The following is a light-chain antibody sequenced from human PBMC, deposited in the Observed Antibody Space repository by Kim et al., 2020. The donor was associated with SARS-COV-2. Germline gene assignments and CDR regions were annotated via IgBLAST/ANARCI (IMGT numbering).Light chain of an antibody. Sequence: SVSPGQTARISCSGDNLGDKYACWYQQKPGHSPLLVIYQDSKRPSGIPERFSGSNSGNTATLTISGTQAMDEADYYCQAWDSSTAVFGGGTQLTVL. CDR1: NLGDKY. CDR3: QAWDSSTAV. CDR2: QDS. J-gene: IGLJ2*01. V-gene: IGLV3-1*01.